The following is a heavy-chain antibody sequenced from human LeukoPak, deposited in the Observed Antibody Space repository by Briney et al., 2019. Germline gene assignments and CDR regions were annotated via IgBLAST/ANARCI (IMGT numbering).Heavy chain of an antibody. Sequence: ASVKVSCKASGYTFSDYYLNWVRQAPGQGLEWMGIINPSGGSTSYAQKFQGRVTMTRDTSTSTVYMELSSLRSEDTAVYYCARDSYFDWLPIDYWGQGTLVTVSS. V-gene: IGHV1-46*01. D-gene: IGHD3-9*01. CDR3: ARDSYFDWLPIDY. CDR2: INPSGGST. CDR1: GYTFSDYY. J-gene: IGHJ4*02.